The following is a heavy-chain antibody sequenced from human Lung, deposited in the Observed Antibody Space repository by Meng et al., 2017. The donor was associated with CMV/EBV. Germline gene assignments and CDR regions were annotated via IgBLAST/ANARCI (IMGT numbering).Heavy chain of an antibody. J-gene: IGHJ5*02. CDR1: GFSFSTTA. Sequence: GGSXRLXCAASGFSFSTTAMHWFRQAPGKGLEWVSFISRGGDSRYYADSVKGRFTISRDTSANTLYLQLNGLRVDDTAVYYCAKDSMCASGSDALGQGTLVTVST. CDR2: ISRGGDSR. D-gene: IGHD2/OR15-2a*01. V-gene: IGHV3-23*01. CDR3: AKDSMCASGSDA.